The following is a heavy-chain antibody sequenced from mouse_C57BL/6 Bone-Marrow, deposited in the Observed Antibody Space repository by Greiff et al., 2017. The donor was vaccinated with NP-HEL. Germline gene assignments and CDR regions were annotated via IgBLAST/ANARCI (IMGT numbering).Heavy chain of an antibody. CDR2: IYPRSGNT. Sequence: VQLQQSGAELARPGASVKLSCKASGYTFTSYGISWVKQRTGQGLEWIGEIYPRSGNTYYNEKFKGKATLTADKSSSTAYMELRSLTSEDSAVYFCVRPQLGPYAMDYWGQGTSVTVSS. CDR1: GYTFTSYG. V-gene: IGHV1-81*01. D-gene: IGHD4-1*02. CDR3: VRPQLGPYAMDY. J-gene: IGHJ4*01.